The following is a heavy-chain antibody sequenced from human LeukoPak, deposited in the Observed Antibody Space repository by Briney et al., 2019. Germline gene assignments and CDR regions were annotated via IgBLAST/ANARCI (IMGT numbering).Heavy chain of an antibody. CDR1: GFTFDDYA. CDR2: ISWDGGST. V-gene: IGHV3-43D*04. J-gene: IGHJ4*02. D-gene: IGHD3-10*01. Sequence: PVRSLRLSCAASGFTFDDYAMHSVRQAPGNGLEWVSLISWDGGSTYYADSVKGRFTISREKSKNSLYLQMNSLRAEDTALYYCAKDMYGSGSYGGIDYWGQGTLVTVSS. CDR3: AKDMYGSGSYGGIDY.